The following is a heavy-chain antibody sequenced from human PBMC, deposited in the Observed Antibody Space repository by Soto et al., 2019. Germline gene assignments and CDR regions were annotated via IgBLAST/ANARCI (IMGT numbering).Heavy chain of an antibody. CDR3: ATGGDFWGGSMDV. Sequence: EVQLVESGGGLVQPGGSLRLSCAASGFTFSKSWMHWVRQAPGKGLVWVSRMNGEGSSTTYADSVEGRFSISRDNARNTLYLKMNGLRAEDTAVYYCATGGDFWGGSMDVWEKGTTFTVSS. CDR2: MNGEGSST. J-gene: IGHJ6*04. D-gene: IGHD3-3*01. V-gene: IGHV3-74*01. CDR1: GFTFSKSW.